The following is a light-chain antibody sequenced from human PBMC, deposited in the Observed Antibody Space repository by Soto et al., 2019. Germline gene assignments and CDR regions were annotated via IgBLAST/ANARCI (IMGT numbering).Light chain of an antibody. V-gene: IGKV3-15*01. CDR1: KSVSSD. J-gene: IGKJ1*01. CDR2: GAS. CDR3: QQYNNWPLWT. Sequence: IVMTQSPVTLSLSPGARSTLSCRASKSVSSDLAWYQHNPGQAPRLLIYGASTRATGIPDRFSGSGSGTEFTLTISRLQSEDVAVYYCQQYNNWPLWTFGQGTKVDI.